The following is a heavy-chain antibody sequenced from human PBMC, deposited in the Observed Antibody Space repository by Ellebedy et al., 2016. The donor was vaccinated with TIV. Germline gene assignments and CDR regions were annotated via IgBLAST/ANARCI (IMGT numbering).Heavy chain of an antibody. CDR2: ISGSGGST. Sequence: GESLKISXAASGFTFSSYAMNWVRQAPGKGLEWVSAISGSGGSTYYADSVKGRFTISRDNSKNTLYLQMNSLRAEDTAVYYCAREVVHSGNFDSWGQGTLVTVSS. J-gene: IGHJ4*02. D-gene: IGHD2-2*01. V-gene: IGHV3-23*01. CDR1: GFTFSSYA. CDR3: AREVVHSGNFDS.